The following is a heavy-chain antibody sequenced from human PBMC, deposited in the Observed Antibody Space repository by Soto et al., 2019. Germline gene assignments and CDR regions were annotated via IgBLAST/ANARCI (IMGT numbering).Heavy chain of an antibody. CDR2: INPSGGST. Sequence: ASVKVSCKTSGYTFTSYYMHWVRQAPGQGLEWMGIINPSGGSTSYAQKFQGRVTMTRDTSTSTVYMELSSLGSEDTAVYYCAMLAGNGGDYWGQGTLVTVSS. V-gene: IGHV1-46*03. CDR1: GYTFTSYY. J-gene: IGHJ4*02. D-gene: IGHD6-19*01. CDR3: AMLAGNGGDY.